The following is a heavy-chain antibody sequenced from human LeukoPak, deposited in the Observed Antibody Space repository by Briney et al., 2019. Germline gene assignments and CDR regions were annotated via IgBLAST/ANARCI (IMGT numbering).Heavy chain of an antibody. CDR3: ARDPQYSSGWYDAWFDP. J-gene: IGHJ5*02. CDR2: ITSSGSAV. CDR1: GFTFSSYE. D-gene: IGHD6-19*01. V-gene: IGHV3-48*03. Sequence: PGGSLRLSCAASGFTFSSYEMNWARQAPGKGLEWVSYITSSGSAVYYADSVKGRFTISRDNAKNSLYLQMNSLRAEDTAVYYCARDPQYSSGWYDAWFDPWGQGTLVTVSS.